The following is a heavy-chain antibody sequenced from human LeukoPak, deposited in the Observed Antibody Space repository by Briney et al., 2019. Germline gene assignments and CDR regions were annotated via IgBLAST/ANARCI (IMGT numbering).Heavy chain of an antibody. V-gene: IGHV4-59*01. Sequence: SETLSLTCTVSGGSISSYYWSWIRQPPGKGLEWIGYIYYSGSTNYNPSLKSRVTISVDTSKNQFSLKLSSVTAADTAVYYCARDNELDTGYSAFDIWGQGTMVTVSS. CDR3: ARDNELDTGYSAFDI. D-gene: IGHD3-9*01. CDR1: GGSISSYY. CDR2: IYYSGST. J-gene: IGHJ3*02.